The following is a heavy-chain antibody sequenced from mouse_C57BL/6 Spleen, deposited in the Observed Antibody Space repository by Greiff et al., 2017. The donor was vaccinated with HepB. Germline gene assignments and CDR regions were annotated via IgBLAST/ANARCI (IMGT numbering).Heavy chain of an antibody. CDR3: ASESQYSPFDY. V-gene: IGHV5-4*03. CDR2: ISDGGSYT. D-gene: IGHD2-12*01. CDR1: GFTFSSYA. Sequence: EVNVVESGGGLVKPGGSLKLSCAASGFTFSSYAMSWVRQTPEKRLEWVATISDGGSYTYYPDNVKGRFTISRDNAKNNLYLQMSHLKSEDTAMYYCASESQYSPFDYWGQGTTLTVSS. J-gene: IGHJ2*01.